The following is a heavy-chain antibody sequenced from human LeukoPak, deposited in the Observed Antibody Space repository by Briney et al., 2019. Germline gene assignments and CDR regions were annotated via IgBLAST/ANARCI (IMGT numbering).Heavy chain of an antibody. J-gene: IGHJ5*02. V-gene: IGHV4-59*01. D-gene: IGHD6-19*01. Sequence: SETLSLTCTVSGGSISHNYWSWIRQPPGNNLEWIGYIYDDGSTNYSPSLESRVTISVDTPKNQFSLRLTSVTAADTAVYFCARDGVLVPGSDNWFDPWGRGILVTVSS. CDR2: IYDDGST. CDR3: ARDGVLVPGSDNWFDP. CDR1: GGSISHNY.